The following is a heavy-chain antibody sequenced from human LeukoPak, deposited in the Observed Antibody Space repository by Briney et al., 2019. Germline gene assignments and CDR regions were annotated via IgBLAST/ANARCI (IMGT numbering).Heavy chain of an antibody. Sequence: SETLSLTCTVSGGSISSGGYYWSWIRQPPGKGLEWIGYIYHSGSTYYNPSLKSRVTISVDRSKNQFSLKLSSVTAADTAVYYCARVTRDGYNSADYWGQGTLVTVSS. CDR2: IYHSGST. V-gene: IGHV4-30-2*01. CDR3: ARVTRDGYNSADY. J-gene: IGHJ4*02. D-gene: IGHD5-24*01. CDR1: GGSISSGGYY.